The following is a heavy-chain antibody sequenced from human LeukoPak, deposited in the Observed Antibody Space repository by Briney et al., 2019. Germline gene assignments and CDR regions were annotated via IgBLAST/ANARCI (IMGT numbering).Heavy chain of an antibody. Sequence: SAKVSCKASGGTFSSYAISWVRQAPGQGLEWMGGIIPIFGTANYAQKFQGRVTITADESTSTAYMELSSLRSEDTAVYYCARVSSSWYLGMDVWGKGTTVTASS. J-gene: IGHJ6*04. CDR2: IIPIFGTA. CDR1: GGTFSSYA. V-gene: IGHV1-69*13. D-gene: IGHD6-13*01. CDR3: ARVSSSWYLGMDV.